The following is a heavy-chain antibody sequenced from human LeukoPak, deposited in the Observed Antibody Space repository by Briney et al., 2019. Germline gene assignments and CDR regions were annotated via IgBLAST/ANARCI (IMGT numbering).Heavy chain of an antibody. Sequence: GGSLRLSCAASAFTFSSYAMHWVRQAPGKGLEWVAIIWYDGSNKYYADSVKGRFTISRDNSKNTLYLQMNSLRAEDTAVYYCARAGGSNSLYGMDVWGQGTTVTVSS. V-gene: IGHV3-33*01. CDR1: AFTFSSYA. J-gene: IGHJ6*02. CDR3: ARAGGSNSLYGMDV. D-gene: IGHD6-6*01. CDR2: IWYDGSNK.